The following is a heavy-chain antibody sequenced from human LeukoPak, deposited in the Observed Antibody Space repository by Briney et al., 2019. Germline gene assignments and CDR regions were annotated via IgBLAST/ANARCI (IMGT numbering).Heavy chain of an antibody. D-gene: IGHD7-27*01. CDR2: IKSETNGGTA. Sequence: GGSLRLSCAASGLTFSNAWMNWVRQAPGKGLEWVAHIKSETNGGTADYAAVVEGRFTISRDDSKNTLYLQMNSLKIEDTAVYFCTTNPGTWGDFWGQGSLVTVSS. J-gene: IGHJ4*02. CDR1: GLTFSNAW. CDR3: TTNPGTWGDF. V-gene: IGHV3-15*07.